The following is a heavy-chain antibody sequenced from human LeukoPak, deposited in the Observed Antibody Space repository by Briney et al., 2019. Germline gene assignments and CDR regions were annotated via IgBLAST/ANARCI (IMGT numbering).Heavy chain of an antibody. V-gene: IGHV4-39*07. CDR3: ARGYYDILTGYHYYFDY. J-gene: IGHJ4*02. Sequence: SETLSLTCTVSGGSISSSSYYWGWIRQPPGKGLEWIGSIYYSGSTYYNPSLKSRVTISVDTSKNQFSLKLSSVTAADTAVYYCARGYYDILTGYHYYFDYWGQGTLVTVSS. CDR2: IYYSGST. CDR1: GGSISSSSYY. D-gene: IGHD3-9*01.